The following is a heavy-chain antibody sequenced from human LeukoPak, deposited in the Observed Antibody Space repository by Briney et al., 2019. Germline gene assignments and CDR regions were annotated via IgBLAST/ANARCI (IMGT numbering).Heavy chain of an antibody. V-gene: IGHV3-30*18. Sequence: GRSLRLSRAASGFTFSSYGMHWVRQAPGKGLEWVAVISYDGSNKYYADSAKGRFTISRDNSKNTLYLQMNGLRAEDTAVYYCAKGLWYYYDSSGYVDYWGQGTLVTVSS. D-gene: IGHD3-22*01. CDR3: AKGLWYYYDSSGYVDY. CDR1: GFTFSSYG. J-gene: IGHJ4*02. CDR2: ISYDGSNK.